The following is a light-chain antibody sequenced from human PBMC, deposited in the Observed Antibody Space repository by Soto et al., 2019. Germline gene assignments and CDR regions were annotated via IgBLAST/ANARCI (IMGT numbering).Light chain of an antibody. CDR2: SNN. J-gene: IGLJ3*02. CDR1: SSNIGSNT. Sequence: QSVLTQPPSASGTPGQRGTISCSGSSSNIGSNTVNWYQQLPGTAPKLLIYSNNQRPSGVPDRFSGSKSGTSASLAISGLQSEDEADYYCAAWDDSLNVWVFGGGTKVTVL. CDR3: AAWDDSLNVWV. V-gene: IGLV1-44*01.